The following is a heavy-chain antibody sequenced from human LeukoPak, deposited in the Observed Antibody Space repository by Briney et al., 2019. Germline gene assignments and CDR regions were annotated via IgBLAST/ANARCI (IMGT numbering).Heavy chain of an antibody. V-gene: IGHV3-33*01. D-gene: IGHD4-11*01. CDR1: GFIFSHYG. Sequence: GKSLRLSCAASGFIFSHYGMHWVRQAPGKGLEWAADIWSDATNRFYGASVKGRFTISRDNSKNTVFLQMNSLRAEDTAIYYCARDAQRGFDYSNSLEYWGHGTLVTVSS. CDR2: IWSDATNR. J-gene: IGHJ4*01. CDR3: ARDAQRGFDYSNSLEY.